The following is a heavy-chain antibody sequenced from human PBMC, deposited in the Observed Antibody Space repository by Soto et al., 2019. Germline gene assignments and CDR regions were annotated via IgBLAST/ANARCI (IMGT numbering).Heavy chain of an antibody. D-gene: IGHD3-22*01. CDR3: ARAHYDSSGYYDY. Sequence: RPSETLSLTCTVSGGSISSGGYYWSWIRQHPGKGLEWIGYIYYSGSTYYNPSLKSRLTISVDTSKNQFSLKLSSVTAADTAVYYCARAHYDSSGYYDYWGQGTLVTVSS. J-gene: IGHJ4*02. CDR2: IYYSGST. CDR1: GGSISSGGYY. V-gene: IGHV4-31*03.